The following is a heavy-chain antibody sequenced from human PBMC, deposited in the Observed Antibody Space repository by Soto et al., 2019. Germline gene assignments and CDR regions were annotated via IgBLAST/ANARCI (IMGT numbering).Heavy chain of an antibody. CDR1: GGSISSYY. CDR2: IYYSGST. V-gene: IGHV4-59*01. Sequence: SETLSLTCTVSGGSISSYYWSWIRQPPGKGLEWIGYIYYSGSTNYNPSLKSRVTISVDTSKNQFSLKLSSVTAADTAVYYCARSRRSGTLYYYYYGMDNWGQGTTVTVSS. CDR3: ARSRRSGTLYYYYYGMDN. D-gene: IGHD1-1*01. J-gene: IGHJ6*01.